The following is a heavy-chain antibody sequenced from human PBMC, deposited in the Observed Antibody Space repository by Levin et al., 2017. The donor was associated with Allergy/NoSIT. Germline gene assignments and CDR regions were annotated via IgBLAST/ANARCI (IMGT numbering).Heavy chain of an antibody. CDR1: GFTFSDSY. D-gene: IGHD3-9*01. V-gene: IGHV3-11*05. Sequence: LSLTCAASGFTFSDSYMSWIRQAPGKGLEWVSYISSSSSYTNYADSVKGRFTISRDNAKHSLYLQMNSLRAEDTAVYYGARVGYYDILTGYYYYYYYMDGWGKGTTVTVSS. CDR2: ISSSSSYT. J-gene: IGHJ6*03. CDR3: ARVGYYDILTGYYYYYYYMDG.